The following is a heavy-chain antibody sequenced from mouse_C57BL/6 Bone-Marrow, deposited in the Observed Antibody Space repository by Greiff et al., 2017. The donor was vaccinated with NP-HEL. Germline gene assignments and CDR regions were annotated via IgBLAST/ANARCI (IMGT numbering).Heavy chain of an antibody. CDR3: ARYYGSSYVLYFDY. D-gene: IGHD1-1*01. V-gene: IGHV1-81*01. J-gene: IGHJ2*01. Sequence: QVQLQQSGAELARPGASVKLSCKASGYTFTSYGISWVKQRTGQGLEWIGEIYPRSGNTYYNEKFKGKATLTADKSSSTAYMELRSLTSEDSAVYFCARYYGSSYVLYFDYWGQGTTLTVSS. CDR2: IYPRSGNT. CDR1: GYTFTSYG.